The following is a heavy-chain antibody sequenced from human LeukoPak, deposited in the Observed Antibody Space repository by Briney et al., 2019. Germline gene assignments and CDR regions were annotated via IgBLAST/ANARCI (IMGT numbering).Heavy chain of an antibody. D-gene: IGHD5-18*01. J-gene: IGHJ4*02. V-gene: IGHV4-4*09. CDR2: IYSSGST. CDR1: GGSISGYY. Sequence: SETLSLTCTVSGGSISGYYWTWIRQPPGKGLEWIGYIYSSGSTNYNPSLKSRVTISVDTSKNQFSLRLSSVTAADTAVYYCAKIGYSYGFDYWGQGTLVTVSS. CDR3: AKIGYSYGFDY.